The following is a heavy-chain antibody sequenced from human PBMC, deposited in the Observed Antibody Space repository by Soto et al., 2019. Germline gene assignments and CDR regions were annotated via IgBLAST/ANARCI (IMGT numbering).Heavy chain of an antibody. V-gene: IGHV3-48*03. Sequence: GGSLRRSWAASGFTFSSYEMNGVRQAPGKGLEWVSYISSSGSTIYYAESVKGRFTISRDNAKNSLYLQMNSLRAEDTAVYYCARDMYYDFWSGYHGYGMDVWGQGPTVTVSS. J-gene: IGHJ6*02. CDR2: ISSSGSTI. CDR3: ARDMYYDFWSGYHGYGMDV. CDR1: GFTFSSYE. D-gene: IGHD3-3*01.